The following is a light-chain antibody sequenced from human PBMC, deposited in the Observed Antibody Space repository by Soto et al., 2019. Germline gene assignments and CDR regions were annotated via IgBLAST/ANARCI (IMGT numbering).Light chain of an antibody. J-gene: IGKJ5*01. Sequence: EIVLTQSPGTLSLSPGERATLSCRASQSVSSSYLAWYQQKPGQAPRLLIYGASSRATGIPDRFSGSGSGTDFTLTISSLQPEDFATYYCQQSYSTPPITFGQGRLLENK. V-gene: IGKV3-20*01. CDR1: QSVSSSY. CDR2: GAS. CDR3: QQSYSTPPIT.